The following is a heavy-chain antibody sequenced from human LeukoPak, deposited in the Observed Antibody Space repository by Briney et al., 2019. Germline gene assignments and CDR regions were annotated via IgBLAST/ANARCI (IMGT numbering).Heavy chain of an antibody. CDR3: ARRYYDSSGYSEDAFDI. CDR2: INWNGGST. J-gene: IGHJ3*02. D-gene: IGHD3-22*01. CDR1: GFTFDDYG. V-gene: IGHV3-20*01. Sequence: GGSLRLSCAASGFTFDDYGMSWVRQAPGKGLEWVSGINWNGGSTGYADSVKGRFTISRDNAKNSLYLQMNSLRAEDTALYHCARRYYDSSGYSEDAFDIWGQGTMVTVSS.